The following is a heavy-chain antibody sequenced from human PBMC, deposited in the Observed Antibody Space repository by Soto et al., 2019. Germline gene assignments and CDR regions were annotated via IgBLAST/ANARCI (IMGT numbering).Heavy chain of an antibody. Sequence: PGGSLRLSCPASGFTFSSYWMSWVRQAPGKGLEWVANIKQDGSEKYYVDSVKGRFTISRDNAKNSLYLQMNSLRAEDTAVYYCXRDRAGYSSSWYGVFDYWGQGTLVTVSS. CDR3: XRDRAGYSSSWYGVFDY. CDR2: IKQDGSEK. J-gene: IGHJ4*02. CDR1: GFTFSSYW. D-gene: IGHD6-13*01. V-gene: IGHV3-7*03.